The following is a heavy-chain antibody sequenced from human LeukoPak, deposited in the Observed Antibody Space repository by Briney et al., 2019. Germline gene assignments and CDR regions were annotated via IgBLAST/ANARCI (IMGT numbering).Heavy chain of an antibody. Sequence: SETLSLTCAVYGGSFSGYYWSWIRQPPGKGLEWIGEINHSGSTNYNPSLKSRVTISVDTSKNQFSLKLSSVTAADTAVYYCARGFRRDYGSGSNLWRPNWFDPWGQGTLVTVSS. D-gene: IGHD3-10*01. J-gene: IGHJ5*02. CDR1: GGSFSGYY. CDR3: ARGFRRDYGSGSNLWRPNWFDP. V-gene: IGHV4-34*01. CDR2: INHSGST.